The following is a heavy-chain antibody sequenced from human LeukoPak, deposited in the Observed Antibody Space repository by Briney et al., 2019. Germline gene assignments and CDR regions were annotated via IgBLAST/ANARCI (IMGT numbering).Heavy chain of an antibody. CDR1: GYTFTSYG. J-gene: IGHJ4*02. D-gene: IGHD1-14*01. Sequence: ASVKVSCKASGYTFTSYGISWVRQAPGQGLEWMGRIIPILGIANYAQKFQGRVTITADKSTSTAYMELSSLRSEDTSVYYCARSGAPGISFDYWGQGTLVTVSS. CDR3: ARSGAPGISFDY. V-gene: IGHV1-69*04. CDR2: IIPILGIA.